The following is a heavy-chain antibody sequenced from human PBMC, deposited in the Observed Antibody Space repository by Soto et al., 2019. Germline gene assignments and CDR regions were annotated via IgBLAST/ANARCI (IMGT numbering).Heavy chain of an antibody. D-gene: IGHD2-15*01. CDR3: AKVRIVVVVAATGHGMDV. Sequence: QVQLVESGGGVVQPGRSLRLSCAASGFTFSSYGMHWVRQAPGKGLEWVAVISYDGSNKYYADSVKGRFTISRDNSQNTLYLQMNSRRAEDTAVYYCAKVRIVVVVAATGHGMDVWGQGTTVTVSS. CDR1: GFTFSSYG. CDR2: ISYDGSNK. V-gene: IGHV3-30*18. J-gene: IGHJ6*02.